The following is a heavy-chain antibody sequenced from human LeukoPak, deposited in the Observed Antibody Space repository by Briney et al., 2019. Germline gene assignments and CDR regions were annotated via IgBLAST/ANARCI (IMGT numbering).Heavy chain of an antibody. CDR3: AREGDPGSGYNYGNWLDP. CDR1: GGSISRYY. J-gene: IGHJ5*02. D-gene: IGHD5-24*01. CDR2: GYYSGTT. V-gene: IGHV4-59*01. Sequence: SETLSLTCTVSGGSISRYYWTWIRQPPGKGLEWIGYGYYSGTTNYNPSFKSRVTISLDTSKSQFSLKLRFVTTADTAVYYCAREGDPGSGYNYGNWLDPWGQGTLVTVSS.